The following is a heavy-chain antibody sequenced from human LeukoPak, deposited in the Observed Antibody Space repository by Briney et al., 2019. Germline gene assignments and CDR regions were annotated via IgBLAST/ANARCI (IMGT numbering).Heavy chain of an antibody. CDR1: GFTFSPYG. V-gene: IGHV3-33*06. CDR3: AKGAAAQGSFDY. D-gene: IGHD2-2*01. Sequence: PGRSLRLSCAASGFTFSPYGMHWVRQAPGKGLEWVAIIWNDGSNKYYADSVKGRFTISRDNSKNTLYLQMNSLRAEDTAVYYCAKGAAAQGSFDYWGQGTLVTVSS. J-gene: IGHJ4*02. CDR2: IWNDGSNK.